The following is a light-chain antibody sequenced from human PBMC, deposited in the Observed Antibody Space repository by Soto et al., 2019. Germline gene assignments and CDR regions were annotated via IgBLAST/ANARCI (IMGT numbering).Light chain of an antibody. V-gene: IGLV1-44*01. CDR3: ATWDGSLNAFV. CDR2: NDD. CDR1: TSSIGSNA. J-gene: IGLJ1*01. Sequence: QLVLTQSPSASGTPGQRITIYCSGSTSSIGSNAVNWYQQFPGTAPTFLIYNDDQRPSGVPDRFSGSKSGTSASLAISGLHSEDEADYYCATWDGSLNAFVFGTGTKVTVL.